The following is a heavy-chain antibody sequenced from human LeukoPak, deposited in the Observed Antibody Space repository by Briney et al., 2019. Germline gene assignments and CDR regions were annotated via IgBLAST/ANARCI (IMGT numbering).Heavy chain of an antibody. D-gene: IGHD1-26*01. CDR2: IIPILGIA. Sequence: SVKVSCKASGYTFTSYYMHWVRQAPGQGLEWMGRIIPILGIANYAQKFQGRVTITADKSTSTAYMELSSLRSEDTAVYYCARALGGSYGYWGQGTLVTVSS. J-gene: IGHJ4*02. CDR3: ARALGGSYGY. CDR1: GYTFTSYY. V-gene: IGHV1-69*04.